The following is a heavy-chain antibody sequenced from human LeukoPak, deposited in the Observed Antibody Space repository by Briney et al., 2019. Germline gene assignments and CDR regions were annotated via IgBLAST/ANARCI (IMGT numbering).Heavy chain of an antibody. Sequence: TSETLSLTCTVSGGSISSYYWSWIRQPAGKGLEWIGRIYSSGSANYNPSPKSRVTMSLDTSKNQFSLKLNSVTAADTALYYCARDSTRDHYYYYYMDVWGKGATVTVSS. J-gene: IGHJ6*03. CDR2: IYSSGSA. CDR1: GGSISSYY. CDR3: ARDSTRDHYYYYYMDV. V-gene: IGHV4-4*07.